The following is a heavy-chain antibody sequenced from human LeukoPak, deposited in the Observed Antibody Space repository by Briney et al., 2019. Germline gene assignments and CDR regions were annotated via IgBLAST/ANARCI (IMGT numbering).Heavy chain of an antibody. Sequence: GAAVKVSCKASGYTFANYDINWVRQATGQGLEWMGWMNPNSGNTGYAQQFQGRVTMTRDTSINTAYMELSSLTSEDTAVYYCARFMVRGVIGPWGQGAAVTVSS. CDR2: MNPNSGNT. CDR1: GYTFANYD. V-gene: IGHV1-8*01. CDR3: ARFMVRGVIGP. J-gene: IGHJ5*02. D-gene: IGHD3-10*01.